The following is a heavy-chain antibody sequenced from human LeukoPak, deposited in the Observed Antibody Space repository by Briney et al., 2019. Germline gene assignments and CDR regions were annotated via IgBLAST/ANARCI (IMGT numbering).Heavy chain of an antibody. V-gene: IGHV1-69*13. CDR3: ARGSASFIAAAGTTLDY. J-gene: IGHJ4*02. D-gene: IGHD6-13*01. Sequence: GASVKVSCKASGGTFSSYAISWVRQAPGQGLEWMGGIIPIFGTANYAQKFQGRVTITADESTSTAYMELSSLRSEDTAVYYCARGSASFIAAAGTTLDYWGQGTLVTVSS. CDR1: GGTFSSYA. CDR2: IIPIFGTA.